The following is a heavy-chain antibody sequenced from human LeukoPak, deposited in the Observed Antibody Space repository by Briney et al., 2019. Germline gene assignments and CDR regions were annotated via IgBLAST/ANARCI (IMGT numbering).Heavy chain of an antibody. CDR2: IDWDDDK. V-gene: IGHV2-70*01. CDR3: ARGPRTADAFDI. J-gene: IGHJ3*02. Sequence: ESGPALGKPTQTLTLTCTFSGFSLSTSGMCVSWIRQPPGKALEWLALIDWDDDKYYSTSLKTRLTISKDTSKNQVVLTMTNMDSVDTGTYYCARGPRTADAFDIWGLGTMVTVSS. CDR1: GFSLSTSGMC.